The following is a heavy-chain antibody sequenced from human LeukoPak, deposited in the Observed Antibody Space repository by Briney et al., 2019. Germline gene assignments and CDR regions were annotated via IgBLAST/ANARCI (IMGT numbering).Heavy chain of an antibody. Sequence: GGSLRLSCAASGFSFSSYNFHWVRQAPGKGLKWLGFISYDGNIKYEDSVKGRFTISRDNSKNTLDLQMNSLRPEDTAMYYCGRDFVNDAKARFDSWGQGTLVTVSS. D-gene: IGHD4/OR15-4a*01. V-gene: IGHV3-30*03. CDR3: GRDFVNDAKARFDS. CDR2: ISYDGNIK. J-gene: IGHJ4*02. CDR1: GFSFSSYN.